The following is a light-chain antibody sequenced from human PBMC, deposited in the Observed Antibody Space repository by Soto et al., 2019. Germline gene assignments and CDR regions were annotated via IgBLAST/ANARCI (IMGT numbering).Light chain of an antibody. V-gene: IGLV2-23*01. CDR1: SSDVGSYNL. J-gene: IGLJ1*01. CDR3: CSYAGSSTLGV. Sequence: QSVLTQPASVSGSPGQSITISCTGTSSDVGSYNLVSWYQQHPGKAPKLMIYEGSKRPSGVSNRFSSSKSGNTASLTISGLQAEDEADYYCCSYAGSSTLGVFGTGTKVTVL. CDR2: EGS.